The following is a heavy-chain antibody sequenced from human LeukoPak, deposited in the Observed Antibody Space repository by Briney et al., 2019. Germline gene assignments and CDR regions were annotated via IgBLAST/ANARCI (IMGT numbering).Heavy chain of an antibody. D-gene: IGHD2-15*01. Sequence: GGSLRLSCAASGFTFSDYYMNWIRQAPGKGLEWVSYISSRGSTIHYADSVKGRFTISRDNAKNSLYLQMNSLRAEDTAVYYCARDKGGRYFDYWGQGTLVTVSS. CDR2: ISSRGSTI. V-gene: IGHV3-11*01. J-gene: IGHJ4*02. CDR1: GFTFSDYY. CDR3: ARDKGGRYFDY.